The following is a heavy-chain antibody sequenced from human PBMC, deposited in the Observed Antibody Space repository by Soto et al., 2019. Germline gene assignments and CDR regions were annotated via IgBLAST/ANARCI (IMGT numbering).Heavy chain of an antibody. CDR1: GFTFSYYW. CDR3: VRDWSSGPFDY. Sequence: GGSLRLSCAASGFTFSYYWMSWVRQSPGKGLEWVANIKPDGSEKYYVDSVKGRFTISRDNTKNFLYLQTNSLRADDTAVYYCVRDWSSGPFDYWGQGTPV. D-gene: IGHD6-19*01. J-gene: IGHJ4*02. V-gene: IGHV3-7*03. CDR2: IKPDGSEK.